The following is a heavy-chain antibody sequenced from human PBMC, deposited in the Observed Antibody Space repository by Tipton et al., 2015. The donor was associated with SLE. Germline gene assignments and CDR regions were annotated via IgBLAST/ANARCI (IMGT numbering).Heavy chain of an antibody. V-gene: IGHV4-4*08. CDR3: ARSSSGYYVDY. CDR1: GVSISRYY. CDR2: IYSAGTT. Sequence: TLSLTCTVSGVSISRYYWSWIRQPPGKGLEWIGYIYSAGTTKFNPSLGGRVTLSADTSKNQLSLQLHSVTAADTAVYYCARSSSGYYVDYWGQGTLVTVSS. J-gene: IGHJ4*02. D-gene: IGHD3-22*01.